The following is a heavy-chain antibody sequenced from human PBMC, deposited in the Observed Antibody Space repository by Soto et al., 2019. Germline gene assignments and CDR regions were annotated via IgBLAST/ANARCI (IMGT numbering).Heavy chain of an antibody. CDR1: GYTFTSYD. Sequence: GASVKVSCKASGYTFTSYDINWVRQATGQGLEWMGWMNPNSGNTGYAQKFQGRVTMTRNTSISTAYMELSSLRSEDTAVYYCATGLRYYTSGYYYVGPFDYWGQGTLVTVSS. CDR3: ATGLRYYTSGYYYVGPFDY. V-gene: IGHV1-8*01. CDR2: MNPNSGNT. D-gene: IGHD3-22*01. J-gene: IGHJ4*02.